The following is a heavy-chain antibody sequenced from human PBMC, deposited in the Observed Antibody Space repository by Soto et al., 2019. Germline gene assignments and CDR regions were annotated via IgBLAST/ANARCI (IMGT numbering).Heavy chain of an antibody. CDR2: ISYDGSNK. J-gene: IGHJ4*02. Sequence: ESVGGVVQPGRSLRLSCAASGFTFSSYGMHWVRQAPGKGLEWVAVISYDGSNKYYADSVKGRFTISRDNSKNTLYLQMNSLRAEDTAVYYCAKDRRAVAGMCPFDYWGQGTLVTVSS. CDR1: GFTFSSYG. D-gene: IGHD6-19*01. V-gene: IGHV3-30*18. CDR3: AKDRRAVAGMCPFDY.